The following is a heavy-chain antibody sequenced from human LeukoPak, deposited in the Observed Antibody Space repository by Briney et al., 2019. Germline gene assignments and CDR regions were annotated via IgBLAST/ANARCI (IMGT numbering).Heavy chain of an antibody. CDR2: MNPNSGNT. CDR3: ARDYYDSSGYYYNWFDP. Sequence: GASVKVSCKASGYTFTSYDINWVRQATGQGLEWMGWMNPNSGNTGYAQEFQGRVTMTRNTSISTAYMELSSLRSEDTAVYYCARDYYDSSGYYYNWFDPWGQGTRVTVSS. CDR1: GYTFTSYD. J-gene: IGHJ5*02. D-gene: IGHD3-22*01. V-gene: IGHV1-8*01.